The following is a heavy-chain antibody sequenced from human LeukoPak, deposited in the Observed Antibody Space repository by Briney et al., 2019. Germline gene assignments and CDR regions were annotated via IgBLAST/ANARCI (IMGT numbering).Heavy chain of an antibody. CDR2: ISSSGSTI. Sequence: GGSLRLSCAASGFTFSSYEMNWVRQAPGKGLEWVSYISSSGSTIYYADSVKGRFTISRDNAKNSLYLQMNSLRAEDTAVYYCARLDMYYYGTGGYKIFDYWGQGTLVTVSS. CDR3: ARLDMYYYGTGGYKIFDY. D-gene: IGHD3-22*01. J-gene: IGHJ4*02. CDR1: GFTFSSYE. V-gene: IGHV3-48*03.